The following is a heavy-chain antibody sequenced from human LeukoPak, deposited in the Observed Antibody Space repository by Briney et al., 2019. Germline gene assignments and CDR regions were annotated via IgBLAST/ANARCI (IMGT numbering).Heavy chain of an antibody. Sequence: PGGSLRLSCAASGFTFSDYYMSWVRQAPGKGLEWVSSISSSSRYVYYADSVKGRFTISRDNAKNSLYLQMNSLRAEDMAVYYCARGGWSLDNWGQGTLVTVSS. CDR3: ARGGWSLDN. V-gene: IGHV3-11*04. J-gene: IGHJ4*02. CDR1: GFTFSDYY. CDR2: ISSSSRYV. D-gene: IGHD6-19*01.